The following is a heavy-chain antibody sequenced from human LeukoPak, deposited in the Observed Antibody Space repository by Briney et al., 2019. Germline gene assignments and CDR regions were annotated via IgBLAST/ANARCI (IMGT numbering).Heavy chain of an antibody. V-gene: IGHV4-59*01. Sequence: PSETLSLTCTVSGGSISSYYWSWIRQPPGKGLEWIGYIYYSGSTNYNPSLKSRVTISVDTSKNQFSLKLSSVTAADTAVYYCARDHYDSSGYYWDRDENYYYGMDVWGQGTTVTVSS. CDR2: IYYSGST. J-gene: IGHJ6*02. CDR1: GGSISSYY. D-gene: IGHD3-22*01. CDR3: ARDHYDSSGYYWDRDENYYYGMDV.